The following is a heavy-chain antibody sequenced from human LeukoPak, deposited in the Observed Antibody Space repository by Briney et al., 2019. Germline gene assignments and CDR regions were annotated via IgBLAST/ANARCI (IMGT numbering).Heavy chain of an antibody. V-gene: IGHV4-59*01. CDR3: ARGEWQQVRPFDY. J-gene: IGHJ4*02. CDR2: IYYSGST. D-gene: IGHD6-13*01. Sequence: SETLSLTCTVSGGSISSYYWSWIRQPPGKGLEWIGYIYYSGSTNYNPSLKSRVTISVDTSKNQFSLKLSSVTAADTAVYYCARGEWQQVRPFDYWGQGTLVTVSS. CDR1: GGSISSYY.